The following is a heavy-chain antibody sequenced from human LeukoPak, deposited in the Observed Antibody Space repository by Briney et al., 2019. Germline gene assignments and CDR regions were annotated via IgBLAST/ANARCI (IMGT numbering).Heavy chain of an antibody. CDR2: VNPNSGGT. V-gene: IGHV1-2*02. Sequence: AAVKVSCKASGCTFTGYYMHWVRQDPAQGGEGMGWVNPNSGGTNYAQKLQGRVTMTTDTSTSTAYMELRSLRSDDTAVYYCARGRYSSGWYMLYYYYYMDVWGKGTTVTVSS. CDR3: ARGRYSSGWYMLYYYYYMDV. D-gene: IGHD6-19*01. J-gene: IGHJ6*03. CDR1: GCTFTGYY.